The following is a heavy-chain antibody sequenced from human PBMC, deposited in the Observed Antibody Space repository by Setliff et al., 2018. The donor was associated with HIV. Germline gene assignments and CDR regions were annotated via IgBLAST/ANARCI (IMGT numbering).Heavy chain of an antibody. CDR1: GGSITRTPYY. J-gene: IGHJ1*01. Sequence: SETLSLTCTVSGGSITRTPYYWGWIRQPPGKGLEWIGSIHHSGTAYDNPSLKSRVTISVDTSKNQFSLELSSVTAADTAVYYCASTYCGGDCYSRYFQHWGQGTLVTVSS. V-gene: IGHV4-39*07. CDR3: ASTYCGGDCYSRYFQH. D-gene: IGHD2-21*02. CDR2: IHHSGTA.